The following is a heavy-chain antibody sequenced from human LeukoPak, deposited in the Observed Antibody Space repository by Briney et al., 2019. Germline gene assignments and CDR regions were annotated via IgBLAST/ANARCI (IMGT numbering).Heavy chain of an antibody. D-gene: IGHD4/OR15-4a*01. CDR2: IYHSGST. CDR1: GGSISSSNW. Sequence: SGTLSLTCAVSGGSISSSNWWSWVRQPPGKGLEWIGEIYHSGSTNYNPSLKSRVTISVDKSKNQFSLKLSSVTAADTAVYYCASVLGATLAWYFDLWGRGTLVTVSS. CDR3: ASVLGATLAWYFDL. J-gene: IGHJ2*01. V-gene: IGHV4-4*02.